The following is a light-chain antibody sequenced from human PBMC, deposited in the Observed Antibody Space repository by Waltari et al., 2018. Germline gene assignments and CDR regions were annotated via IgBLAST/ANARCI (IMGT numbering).Light chain of an antibody. J-gene: IGLJ2*01. CDR3: QTWGTGIQV. Sequence: QLVLTQSPSASASLGASVNLTCPLSSGHSSYAIACHQQQPGKGPRYLMKVNSDGSHKKVDGIPDRFSGSSSGTERYLTISSLQSEDEADYYCQTWGTGIQVFGGGTKLTVL. V-gene: IGLV4-69*01. CDR1: SGHSSYA. CDR2: VNSDGSH.